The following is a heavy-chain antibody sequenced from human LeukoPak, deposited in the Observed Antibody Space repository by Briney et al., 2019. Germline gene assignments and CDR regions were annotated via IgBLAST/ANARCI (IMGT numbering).Heavy chain of an antibody. CDR2: IYSAGRT. CDR1: GFTVSSTY. CDR3: ARGESITIFGVVISDFDSGSTGLSPY. D-gene: IGHD3-3*01. V-gene: IGHV3-53*01. Sequence: GGSLRLSCAASGFTVSSTYMSWVRQAPGKGLEWVSIIYSAGRTYYADSVKGRFTISRDNAKNSLYLQMNSLRAEDTAVYYCARGESITIFGVVISDFDSGSTGLSPYWGQGTLVTVSS. J-gene: IGHJ4*02.